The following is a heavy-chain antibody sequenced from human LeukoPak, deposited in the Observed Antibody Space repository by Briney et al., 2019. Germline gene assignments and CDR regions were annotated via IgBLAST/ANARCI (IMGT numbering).Heavy chain of an antibody. D-gene: IGHD3-10*01. CDR2: INQDGSEK. V-gene: IGHV3-7*01. J-gene: IGHJ5*02. Sequence: GGSLRLSCAASRFTFSYYWMTWVRQAPGKGLEWVANINQDGSEKYYVDSVKGRFTISRDNAKNSLYLQMNSLRAEDTAVYYCARDDLPRPMVRGGTNWFDPWGQGTLVTVSS. CDR3: ARDDLPRPMVRGGTNWFDP. CDR1: RFTFSYYW.